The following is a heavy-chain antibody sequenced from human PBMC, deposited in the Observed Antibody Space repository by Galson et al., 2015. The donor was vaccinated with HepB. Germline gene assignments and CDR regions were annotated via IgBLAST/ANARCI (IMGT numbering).Heavy chain of an antibody. CDR1: GGSFSGYY. V-gene: IGHV4-34*01. J-gene: IGHJ2*01. CDR2: INHSGST. CDR3: ARGSLLYCSSTSCYTGSYWYFDL. Sequence: TLSLTCAVYGGSFSGYYWSWIRQPPGKGLERIGEINHSGSTNYNPSLKSRVTISVDTSKNQFSLKLSSVTAADTAVYYCARGSLLYCSSTSCYTGSYWYFDLWGRGTLVTVSS. D-gene: IGHD2-2*02.